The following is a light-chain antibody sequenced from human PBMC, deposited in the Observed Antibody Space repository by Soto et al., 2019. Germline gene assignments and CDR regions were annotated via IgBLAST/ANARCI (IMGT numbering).Light chain of an antibody. CDR2: GAS. J-gene: IGKJ1*01. CDR1: QSVSSN. Sequence: EIVMTQSPATLSVSPGERATLSCRASQSVSSNLAWYQQKPGQAPRLLIYGASTRATGIPARFSGSGSGTEFTLTISSLQSEDCAVYYCQDYNTWPRTFGQGTKVEIK. CDR3: QDYNTWPRT. V-gene: IGKV3-15*01.